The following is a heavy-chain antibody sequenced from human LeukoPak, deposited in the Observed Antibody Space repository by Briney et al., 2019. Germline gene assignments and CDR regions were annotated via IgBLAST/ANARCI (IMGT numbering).Heavy chain of an antibody. Sequence: GASVKVSCKASGYTFTSYGISWVRQAPGQGLEWMGWISAYNGNTNYAQKFQGRVTMTRDMSTSTDYMELSSLGSEDTAIYYCARDNSVGDNAWWFDPWGQGTLVTVSS. CDR1: GYTFTSYG. J-gene: IGHJ5*02. CDR3: ARDNSVGDNAWWFDP. CDR2: ISAYNGNT. V-gene: IGHV1-18*01. D-gene: IGHD1-26*01.